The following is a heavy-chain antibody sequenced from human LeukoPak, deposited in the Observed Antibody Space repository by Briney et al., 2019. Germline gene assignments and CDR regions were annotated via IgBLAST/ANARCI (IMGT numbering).Heavy chain of an antibody. D-gene: IGHD3/OR15-3a*01. CDR2: INGGNGDT. V-gene: IGHV1-3*03. J-gene: IGHJ4*02. Sequence: ASVKVSCKASGYTFISYAMNWVRQAPGQGLEWMGGINGGNGDTKYSHELQERVTFSRDTSANTAYMELSSLRSEDMAVYYCTLYNFWGQGTLVTVSS. CDR1: GYTFISYA. CDR3: TLYNF.